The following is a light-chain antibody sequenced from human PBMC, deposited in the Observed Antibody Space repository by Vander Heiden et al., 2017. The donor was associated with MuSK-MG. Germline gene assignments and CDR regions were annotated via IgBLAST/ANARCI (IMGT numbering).Light chain of an antibody. CDR3: SSYTSSSTLV. Sequence: QSALTQPASVSGSPGESITVSCTGASSDVGSYNYVSWYHQHPGKAPKLMIYEVSNRPAGVSNRFSGSKSGNTASLTIAGLQAEGEADYYCSSYTSSSTLVFGGGTKLTVL. CDR1: SSDVGSYNY. CDR2: EVS. J-gene: IGLJ2*01. V-gene: IGLV2-14*01.